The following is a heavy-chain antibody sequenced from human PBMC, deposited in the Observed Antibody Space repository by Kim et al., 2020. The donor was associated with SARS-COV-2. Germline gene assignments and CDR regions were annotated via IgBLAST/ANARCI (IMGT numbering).Heavy chain of an antibody. CDR2: IYTSGST. CDR3: ARDLGCSGGNCYGTRWNWFDP. CDR1: GGSISSYY. V-gene: IGHV4-4*07. D-gene: IGHD2-15*01. J-gene: IGHJ5*02. Sequence: SETLSLTCTVSGGSISSYYWSWIRQPAGKGLEWIGRIYTSGSTNYNPSLKSRVTMSVDTSKNQFSLKLSSVTAADTAVYYCARDLGCSGGNCYGTRWNWFDPWGQGTLVTVSS.